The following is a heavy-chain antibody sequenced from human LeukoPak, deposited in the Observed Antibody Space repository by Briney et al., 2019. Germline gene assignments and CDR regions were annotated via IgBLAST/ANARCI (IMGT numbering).Heavy chain of an antibody. CDR1: GGSVSSSTYY. Sequence: SETLSLTCTVSGGSVSSSTYYWSWIRQPAGKGLEWIGRIYTSGSTNYNPPLKSRVTISVDTSKNQFSLKLSSVTAADTAVYYCAREDYDILTGYYPGANWFDPWGQGTLVTVSS. V-gene: IGHV4-61*10. CDR2: IYTSGST. CDR3: AREDYDILTGYYPGANWFDP. J-gene: IGHJ5*02. D-gene: IGHD3-9*01.